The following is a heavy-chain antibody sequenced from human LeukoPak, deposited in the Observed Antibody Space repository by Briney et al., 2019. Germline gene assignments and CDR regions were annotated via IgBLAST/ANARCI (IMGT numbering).Heavy chain of an antibody. CDR1: GFTFSGYG. CDR3: AKDRGFSYTSGSSELDY. V-gene: IGHV3-30*18. J-gene: IGHJ4*02. CDR2: ISFDGSHK. D-gene: IGHD3-10*01. Sequence: PGGSLRLSCAASGFTFSGYGMHWVRLAPGKGLEWVAVISFDGSHKYYADSVQGRFTISRDNPRNTVYLQMNSLRDEDTAIYFCAKDRGFSYTSGSSELDYRGQGTPVTVSS.